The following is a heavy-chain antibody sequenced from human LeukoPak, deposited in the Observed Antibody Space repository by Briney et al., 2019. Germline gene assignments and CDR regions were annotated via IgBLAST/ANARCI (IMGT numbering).Heavy chain of an antibody. V-gene: IGHV1-2*06. D-gene: IGHD2-2*02. Sequence: GASVKVSCSTSGYTFTDYYIYWVRQAPGQGLEWMPRINPNSGGTNYAQKFQGRVTMTRDTSISTAYMELSSLRSDDTAVYYCARSPRGGAYMRGYSDYWGQGTLVTVSS. CDR2: INPNSGGT. CDR1: GYTFTDYY. CDR3: ARSPRGGAYMRGYSDY. J-gene: IGHJ4*02.